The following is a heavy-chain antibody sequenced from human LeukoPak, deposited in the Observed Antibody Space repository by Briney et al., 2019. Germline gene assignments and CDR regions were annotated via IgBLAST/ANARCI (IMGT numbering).Heavy chain of an antibody. Sequence: PSETLSLTCSVSGGSISSSAYHWGWIRQPPGKGLEWIGSIYYSGSTYYNPSLKSRVTISVGTSKNQFSLKLSSVTAADTAVYYCARVGYGGNALWGQGTLVTVSS. CDR3: ARVGYGGNAL. V-gene: IGHV4-39*07. J-gene: IGHJ4*02. CDR1: GGSISSSAYH. D-gene: IGHD4-23*01. CDR2: IYYSGST.